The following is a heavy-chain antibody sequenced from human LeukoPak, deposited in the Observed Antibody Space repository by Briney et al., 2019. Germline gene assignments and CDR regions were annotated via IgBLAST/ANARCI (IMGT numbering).Heavy chain of an antibody. CDR2: ISGSGGST. D-gene: IGHD3-10*01. Sequence: TGGSLRLSCAASTFTFSNYWMSWVRQAPGKGLEWVSAISGSGGSTYYADSVKGRFTISRDNSENTLYLQMNSLRAEDTAVYYCAKDRATYYYYFDYWGQGTLVTVSS. CDR3: AKDRATYYYYFDY. V-gene: IGHV3-23*01. CDR1: TFTFSNYW. J-gene: IGHJ4*02.